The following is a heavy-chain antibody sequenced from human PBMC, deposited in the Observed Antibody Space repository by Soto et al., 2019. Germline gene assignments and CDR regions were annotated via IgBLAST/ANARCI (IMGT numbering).Heavy chain of an antibody. Sequence: PGGSLRLSCEASGFTFRSYGMHWVRQVPGKGLEWVAGISYAGLKKLYAGPVKGRFTISRDDSKNSLYLQMNNLRAEDTAVYYCARGNSPVNIYWGQGTLVTVSS. CDR1: GFTFRSYG. CDR2: ISYAGLKK. V-gene: IGHV3-30*03. D-gene: IGHD2-21*01. CDR3: ARGNSPVNIY. J-gene: IGHJ4*02.